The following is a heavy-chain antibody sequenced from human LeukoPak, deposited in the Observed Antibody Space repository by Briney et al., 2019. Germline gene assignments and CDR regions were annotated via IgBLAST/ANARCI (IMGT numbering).Heavy chain of an antibody. V-gene: IGHV4-30-4*01. D-gene: IGHD5-18*01. CDR1: GGSISSGDYY. Sequence: SETLSLTCTVSGGSISSGDYYWSWIRQPPGKGLGWIGYIYYSGSTYYNPSLKSRVTISVDTSKNQFSLKLSSVTAADTAVYYCARVDTAMVPPDYWGQGTLVTVSS. CDR3: ARVDTAMVPPDY. CDR2: IYYSGST. J-gene: IGHJ4*02.